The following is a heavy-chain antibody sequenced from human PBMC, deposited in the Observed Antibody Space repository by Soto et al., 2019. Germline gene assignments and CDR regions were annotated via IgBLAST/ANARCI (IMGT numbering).Heavy chain of an antibody. V-gene: IGHV1-18*01. CDR3: ARSMKPHYDFWSGHYYGMDV. Sequence: QVHLVQSGAEVKKPGASVKVSCKASGYTFTNYGISWVRQAPGQGLEWMGWTSAYNGNTNYAQNFQGRVTMTTDTSTSTAFMDLRSLRSDDTAVYYCARSMKPHYDFWSGHYYGMDVWGQGTTVTVSS. J-gene: IGHJ6*02. CDR1: GYTFTNYG. CDR2: TSAYNGNT. D-gene: IGHD3-3*01.